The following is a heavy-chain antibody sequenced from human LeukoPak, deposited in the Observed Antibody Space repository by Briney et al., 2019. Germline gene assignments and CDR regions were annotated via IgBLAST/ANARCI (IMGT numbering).Heavy chain of an antibody. V-gene: IGHV4-39*01. D-gene: IGHD3-22*01. J-gene: IGHJ4*02. CDR1: GGSINSTSSY. CDR3: ARHLGYYDSSGYFDY. Sequence: SETLSLTCTVSGGSINSTSSYWAWIRQPPGKGLEWLGSVYYNGNLYYYASLKSRATISVDTSKSQFSLTLSSVTAADTAVYHCARHLGYYDSSGYFDYWGQGTLVTVSS. CDR2: VYYNGNL.